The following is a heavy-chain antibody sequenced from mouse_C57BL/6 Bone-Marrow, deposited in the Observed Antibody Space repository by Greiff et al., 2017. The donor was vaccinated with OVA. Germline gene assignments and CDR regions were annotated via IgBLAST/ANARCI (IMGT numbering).Heavy chain of an antibody. J-gene: IGHJ2*01. D-gene: IGHD2-4*01. CDR2: ISSGGSYT. V-gene: IGHV5-6*01. CDR3: ARRGLRRGRYYFDY. Sequence: EVKLVESGGDLVKPGGSLKLSCAASGFPFSSYGMSWVRQTPDKRLEWVATISSGGSYTYYPDRVKGRFTFSRDNAKNTLYLQMSRLKSEDTAMYYCARRGLRRGRYYFDYWGQGTTLTVSS. CDR1: GFPFSSYG.